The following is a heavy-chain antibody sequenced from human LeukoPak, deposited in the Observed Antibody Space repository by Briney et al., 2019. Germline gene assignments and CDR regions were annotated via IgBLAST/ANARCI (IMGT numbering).Heavy chain of an antibody. CDR1: GFTFSSYD. V-gene: IGHV3-64D*06. Sequence: GGSLRLSCTASGFTFSSYDMHWVRQAPGKGLEYVSAISSNGGSTYCADSVKGRFTISRDNSKNTLYLQMSSLRAEDTAVYYCVKDYDILTGYFDYWGQGTLVTVSS. CDR3: VKDYDILTGYFDY. CDR2: ISSNGGST. J-gene: IGHJ4*02. D-gene: IGHD3-9*01.